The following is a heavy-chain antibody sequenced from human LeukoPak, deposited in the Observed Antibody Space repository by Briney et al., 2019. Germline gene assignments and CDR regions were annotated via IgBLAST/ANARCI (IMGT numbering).Heavy chain of an antibody. J-gene: IGHJ5*02. CDR3: ARSAWFDP. CDR2: IKQDGSEK. CDR1: GFTFSSYW. V-gene: IGHV3-7*01. Sequence: GGSLRLSCAASGFTFSSYWMTWVRQAPGKGLEWVANIKQDGSEKYYVNSVEGRFTISRDNAKNSLFLQMNSLRAEDTAVYYCARSAWFDPWGQGTLVTVSS.